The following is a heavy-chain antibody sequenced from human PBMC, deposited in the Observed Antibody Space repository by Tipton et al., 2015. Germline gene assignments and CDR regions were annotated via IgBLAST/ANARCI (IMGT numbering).Heavy chain of an antibody. CDR2: ISYDGSNK. CDR1: GFTFSSYG. Sequence: SLRLSCAASGFTFSSYGMHWVRQAPGKGLEWVAVISYDGSNKYYADSVKGRFTISRDNSKNTLYLQMNSLRAEDTAVYYCAKDQWFDPWGQGTLVTVSS. J-gene: IGHJ5*02. V-gene: IGHV3-30*18. CDR3: AKDQWFDP.